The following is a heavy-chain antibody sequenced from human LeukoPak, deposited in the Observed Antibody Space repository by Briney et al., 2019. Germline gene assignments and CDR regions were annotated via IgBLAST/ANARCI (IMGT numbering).Heavy chain of an antibody. CDR3: AKDRGDWALAPFDY. Sequence: GGSLRLSCAASGFTFSSYWMSWVRQAPGKGLEWVANINQDGSGKYYADSVKGRFTISRDNAKNSLYLQMNSLRTEDTALYYCAKDRGDWALAPFDYWGQGTLVTVSS. J-gene: IGHJ4*02. CDR1: GFTFSSYW. D-gene: IGHD2-21*02. CDR2: INQDGSGK. V-gene: IGHV3-7*03.